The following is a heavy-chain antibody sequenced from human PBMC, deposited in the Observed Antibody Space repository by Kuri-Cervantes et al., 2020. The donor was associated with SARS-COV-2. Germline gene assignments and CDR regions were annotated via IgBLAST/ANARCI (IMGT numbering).Heavy chain of an antibody. Sequence: GSLRLSCTVSGGSISSSSYYWGWIRQPPGKGLEWIGSIYYSGSTYYNPSLKRRVTISVDTSKNQFSLKLSSVTAADTAVYYCARGENTIWEFDYWGQGTLVTVSS. CDR1: GGSISSSSYY. CDR3: ARGENTIWEFDY. V-gene: IGHV4-39*01. CDR2: IYYSGST. J-gene: IGHJ4*02. D-gene: IGHD2/OR15-2a*01.